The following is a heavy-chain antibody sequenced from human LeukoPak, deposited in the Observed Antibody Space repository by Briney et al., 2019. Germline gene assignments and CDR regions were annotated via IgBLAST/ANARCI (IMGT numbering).Heavy chain of an antibody. CDR1: GFTFSSYA. Sequence: GGSLRLSCAASGFTFSSYAMHWVRQAPGKGLEWVAVISYDGSNKYYADSVKGRFTISRDNSKNTLYLQMNSLRAEDTAVYYCARDLPNFDWSLGAFDIWGQGTMVTVSS. V-gene: IGHV3-30-3*01. CDR2: ISYDGSNK. J-gene: IGHJ3*02. D-gene: IGHD3-9*01. CDR3: ARDLPNFDWSLGAFDI.